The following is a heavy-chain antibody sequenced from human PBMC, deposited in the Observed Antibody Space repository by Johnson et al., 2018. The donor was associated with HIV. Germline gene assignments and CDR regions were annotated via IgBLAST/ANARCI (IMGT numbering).Heavy chain of an antibody. J-gene: IGHJ3*02. CDR3: AKDSSSRMGFPGFDI. D-gene: IGHD2-2*01. V-gene: IGHV3-30*18. Sequence: QVQLVESGGGVVQPGRSLRLSCAASGFTFSSYAMHCVRQAPGKGLEWVAVISYDGSYKYYADSVKGRLTISRDNSKNTLYLQMSSLRLEDTALYYCAKDSSSRMGFPGFDIWGPGTMVTVSS. CDR2: ISYDGSYK. CDR1: GFTFSSYA.